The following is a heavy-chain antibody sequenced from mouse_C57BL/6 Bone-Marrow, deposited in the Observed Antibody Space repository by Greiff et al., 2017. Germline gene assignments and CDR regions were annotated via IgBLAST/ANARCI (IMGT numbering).Heavy chain of an antibody. V-gene: IGHV1-69*01. Sequence: VQLQQPGAELVMPGASVKLSCKASGYTFTSYWMHWVKQRPGQGLEWIGEIDPSDSYTNYTQKFKGKSTSTVDKSSSTAYMQLSSLTSEDSAVYYCAGGDYTTGYYDVWGTGTTVTVSS. CDR2: IDPSDSYT. D-gene: IGHD1-1*01. CDR3: AGGDYTTGYYDV. CDR1: GYTFTSYW. J-gene: IGHJ1*03.